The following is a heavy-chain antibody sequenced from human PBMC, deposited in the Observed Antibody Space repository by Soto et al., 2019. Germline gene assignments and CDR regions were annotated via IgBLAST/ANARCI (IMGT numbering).Heavy chain of an antibody. CDR2: ISGSGGST. J-gene: IGHJ6*02. V-gene: IGHV3-23*01. CDR3: AIPVWFGYYYGMDV. D-gene: IGHD3-10*01. Sequence: GGSLRLSCAASGFTFSSYAMSWVRQAPGKGLKWVSAISGSGGSTYYADSVKGRFTISRDNSKNTLYLQMNSLRAEDTAVYYCAIPVWFGYYYGMDVWGQGTTVTVSS. CDR1: GFTFSSYA.